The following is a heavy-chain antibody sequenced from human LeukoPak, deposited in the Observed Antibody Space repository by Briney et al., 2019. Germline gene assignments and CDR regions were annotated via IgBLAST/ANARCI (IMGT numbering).Heavy chain of an antibody. CDR1: GGSISSGDYY. D-gene: IGHD7-27*01. CDR3: ARVPSLTGDAFDI. Sequence: SETLSLTCTVSGGSISSGDYYWSWIRQPPGKGLEWIGYIYYSGSTYYNPSLKSRVTISVDTSKNQFSLKLSSVAAADTAVYYCARVPSLTGDAFDIWGQGTMVTVSS. J-gene: IGHJ3*02. CDR2: IYYSGST. V-gene: IGHV4-30-4*08.